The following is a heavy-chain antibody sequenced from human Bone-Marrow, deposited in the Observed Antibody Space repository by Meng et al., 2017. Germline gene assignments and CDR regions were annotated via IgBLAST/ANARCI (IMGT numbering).Heavy chain of an antibody. D-gene: IGHD6-13*01. V-gene: IGHV1-8*01. CDR2: MNPNSGNT. J-gene: IGHJ4*02. Sequence: QVQLVQSGAEVKKPGAPVKVSCKASEYTFTSYDINWVRQATGQGLEWMGWMNPNSGNTGYAQKFQGRVTMTRNTSISTAYMELSSLRSEDTAVYYCASGSIAAAGPDYWGQGTLVTVSS. CDR1: EYTFTSYD. CDR3: ASGSIAAAGPDY.